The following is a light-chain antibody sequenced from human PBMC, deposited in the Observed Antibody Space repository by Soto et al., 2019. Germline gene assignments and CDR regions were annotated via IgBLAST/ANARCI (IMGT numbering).Light chain of an antibody. V-gene: IGKV3-20*01. J-gene: IGKJ1*01. Sequence: EIVLTQSPGTLSLSPGERATLSCRASQSLSSSQLAWYQQKPGQAPRLLIHDASSRATGISDRFTGSGSGTDITLTITTLEPEDFAVYYCQQYGSSPRTFGLGTKVDIK. CDR1: QSLSSSQ. CDR2: DAS. CDR3: QQYGSSPRT.